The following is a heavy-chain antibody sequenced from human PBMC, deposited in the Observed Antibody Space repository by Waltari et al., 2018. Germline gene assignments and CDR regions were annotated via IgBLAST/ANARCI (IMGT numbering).Heavy chain of an antibody. CDR2: ISGSGATP. CDR1: GFSFMGFA. CDR3: AKGSRGYTNYFFDS. J-gene: IGHJ4*02. V-gene: IGHV3-23*01. D-gene: IGHD3-16*02. Sequence: EVQLLESAGGLVQPGEALRLSCAASGFSFMGFAMTWVRQAPGEGRVCVASISGSGATPFYADSVKGRFTIVRDNSRDTVYLQMNSLRVDDSAVYYCAKGSRGYTNYFFDSWGQGTLVSVSS.